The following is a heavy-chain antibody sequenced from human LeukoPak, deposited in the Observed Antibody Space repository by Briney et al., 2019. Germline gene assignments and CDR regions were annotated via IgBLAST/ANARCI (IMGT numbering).Heavy chain of an antibody. J-gene: IGHJ5*02. CDR2: IKQDGSEK. CDR3: SAHPAWIQLWLGWFDP. D-gene: IGHD5-18*01. V-gene: IGHV3-7*02. Sequence: GGSLRLSCAASGFTFSSYWMSWVRQAPGKGLEWVANIKQDGSEKYYVDSVKGRFTISRDNAKNSLYLQMNSLRAEDTAVYYCSAHPAWIQLWLGWFDPWGQGTLVTVSS. CDR1: GFTFSSYW.